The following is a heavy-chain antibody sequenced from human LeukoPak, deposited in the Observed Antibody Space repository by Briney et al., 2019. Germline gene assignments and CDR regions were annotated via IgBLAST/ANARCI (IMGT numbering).Heavy chain of an antibody. D-gene: IGHD6-13*01. CDR2: ISPNSGGT. CDR1: GYTFTGYY. J-gene: IGHJ6*03. Sequence: ASVKVSCKASGYTFTGYYMHWVRQAPGQGLEWMGWISPNSGGTNYAQKFQGGVTMTRDTSISTAYMELSRLRSDDTAVYYCARDQGYSSSWYRPAYYYYMDVWGKGTTVTISS. V-gene: IGHV1-2*02. CDR3: ARDQGYSSSWYRPAYYYYMDV.